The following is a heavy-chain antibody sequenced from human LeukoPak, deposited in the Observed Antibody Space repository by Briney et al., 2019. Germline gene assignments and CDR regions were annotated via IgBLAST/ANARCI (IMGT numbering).Heavy chain of an antibody. CDR3: ARVPGDYVDY. J-gene: IGHJ4*02. V-gene: IGHV3-21*01. D-gene: IGHD4-17*01. CDR1: GFTFSSYS. CDR2: ISSSSYI. Sequence: GGSLRLSCAASGFTFSSYSMTWVRQAPGKGLEWVSSISSSSYIYYADSVKGRFTISRDNAKNSLYLQMNSLRAEDTAVYYCARVPGDYVDYWGQGTLVTVSS.